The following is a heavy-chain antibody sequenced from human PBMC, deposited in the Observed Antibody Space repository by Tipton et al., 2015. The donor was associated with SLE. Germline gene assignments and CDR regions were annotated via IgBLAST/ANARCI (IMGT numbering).Heavy chain of an antibody. V-gene: IGHV3-21*04. CDR2: ISASGDGI. CDR3: ARDLRQIDALDI. Sequence: SLRLSCAASGFTLSRQGLSWGRQAPGKGLEWVACISASGDGIYYADSVRDRFTASRDISKNSFFLSMNSLRVEDTAVYYCARDLRQIDALDIWGQGTMVTVAS. CDR1: GFTLSRQG. J-gene: IGHJ3*02.